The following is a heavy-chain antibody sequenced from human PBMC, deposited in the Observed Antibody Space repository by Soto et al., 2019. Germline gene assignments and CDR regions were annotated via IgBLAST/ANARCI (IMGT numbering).Heavy chain of an antibody. V-gene: IGHV1-2*02. J-gene: IGHJ3*02. Sequence: QLHLVQSGAVVKKPGASVTVSCSASGYPVTAYYMHWVRQAPGRGLEWMGGINPATGAAKYTQTFQGRVTMTGDTSTSTGFMELRGLTSEDTAVFSCARGGGVGVAGSAAFDMWGQGTLVTVSS. CDR2: INPATGAA. CDR3: ARGGGVGVAGSAAFDM. D-gene: IGHD3-3*01. CDR1: GYPVTAYY.